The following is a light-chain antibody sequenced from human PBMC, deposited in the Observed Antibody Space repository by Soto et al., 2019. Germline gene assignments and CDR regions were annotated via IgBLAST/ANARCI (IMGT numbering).Light chain of an antibody. V-gene: IGKV3-15*01. CDR1: QSVSSN. CDR2: GAS. Sequence: IVLAQSPGTRSLSPRDSATLSCRASQSVSSNLAWYQQKPGQAPRLLIYGASTRATGIPARFSGSGSGTEFTLTISSLQSEDFAVYYCQQYNNWPRTFGQGTKVDI. J-gene: IGKJ1*01. CDR3: QQYNNWPRT.